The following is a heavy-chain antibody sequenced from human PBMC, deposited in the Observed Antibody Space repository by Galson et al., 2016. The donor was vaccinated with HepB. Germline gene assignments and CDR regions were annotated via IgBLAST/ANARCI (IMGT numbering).Heavy chain of an antibody. V-gene: IGHV3-23*01. D-gene: IGHD3-22*01. CDR1: GFTFRDFA. CDR3: ARENYYESSGYWIPSGFDP. CDR2: ISGGGSSS. Sequence: SLRLSCAGSGFTFRDFAMSWVRQAPGKGLEWVSVISGGGSSSNYADSVKGRFTISRDNSKNTLYLQMSSLRVEDTAVYYCARENYYESSGYWIPSGFDPWGQGILVTVSS. J-gene: IGHJ5*02.